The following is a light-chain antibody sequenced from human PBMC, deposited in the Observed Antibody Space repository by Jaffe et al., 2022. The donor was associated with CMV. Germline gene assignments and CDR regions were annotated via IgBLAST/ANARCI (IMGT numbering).Light chain of an antibody. CDR3: QQYGGSPPYT. Sequence: EIVLTQSPDTLSLSPGQRATLSCRASQTINNKFLAWYQKKPGQAPRLLIYDVSTRAAGVPDRFSGFGSGADFALSISGLEPEDFAVYYCQQYGGSPPYTFGQGTKLEIK. CDR1: QTINNKF. V-gene: IGKV3-20*01. CDR2: DVS. J-gene: IGKJ2*01.